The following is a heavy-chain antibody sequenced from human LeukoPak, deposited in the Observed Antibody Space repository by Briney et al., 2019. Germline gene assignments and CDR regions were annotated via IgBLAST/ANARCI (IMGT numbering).Heavy chain of an antibody. V-gene: IGHV1-2*02. D-gene: IGHD3-16*02. Sequence: GAPVKVSCKASGYTFIGYYMHWVRQAPGQGLDWMGWINPNNGATDYAQKFQGRFTMTRDTSISTVYMELSRLRSDDTAVYYCTRDRSRYFDYWGQGTLVTVSS. J-gene: IGHJ4*02. CDR3: TRDRSRYFDY. CDR2: INPNNGAT. CDR1: GYTFIGYY.